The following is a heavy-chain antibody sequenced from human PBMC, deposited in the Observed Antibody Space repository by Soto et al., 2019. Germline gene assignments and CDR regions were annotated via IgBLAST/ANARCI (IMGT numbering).Heavy chain of an antibody. J-gene: IGHJ5*02. V-gene: IGHV4-31*03. CDR2: IYYSGST. CDR3: ARDFGVETHWFDP. CDR1: GGSISSCGYY. D-gene: IGHD3-3*01. Sequence: SLTCTVSGGSISSCGYYWSWIRQHPGKGLEWIGYIYYSGSTYYNPSLKSRVTISVDTSKNQFSLKLSSVTAADTAVYYCARDFGVETHWFDPWGQGTLVTVSS.